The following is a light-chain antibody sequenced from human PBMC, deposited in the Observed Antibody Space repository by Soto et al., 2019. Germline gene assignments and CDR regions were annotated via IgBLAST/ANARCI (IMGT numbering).Light chain of an antibody. Sequence: EIVLAQSPATLALSPGERCTLSCRASQSVRGNLAWYQQKPGQSPRLLIYGASSRATGIPVRFSGSGSGTEFTLTISSLQSEDFAVYYCQQYNNWPFITFGQGTRLEIK. V-gene: IGKV3-15*01. CDR2: GAS. CDR3: QQYNNWPFIT. CDR1: QSVRGN. J-gene: IGKJ5*01.